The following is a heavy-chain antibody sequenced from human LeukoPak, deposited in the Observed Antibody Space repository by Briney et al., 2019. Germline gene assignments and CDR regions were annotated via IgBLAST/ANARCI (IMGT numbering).Heavy chain of an antibody. Sequence: GGSLRLSCAASGFTFSSYSMNWVRQAPGKGLEWVSSISSSSSYIYYADSVKGRFTISRDNAKNSLYLQMDSLRPEDTAVYYCASLPGAAGTFYGMDVWGQGTTVTVSS. D-gene: IGHD6-13*01. CDR3: ASLPGAAGTFYGMDV. CDR1: GFTFSSYS. V-gene: IGHV3-21*01. J-gene: IGHJ6*02. CDR2: ISSSSSYI.